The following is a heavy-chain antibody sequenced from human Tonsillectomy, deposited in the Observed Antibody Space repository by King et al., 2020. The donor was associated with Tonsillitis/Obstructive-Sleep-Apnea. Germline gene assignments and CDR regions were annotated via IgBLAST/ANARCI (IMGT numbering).Heavy chain of an antibody. J-gene: IGHJ4*02. Sequence: VQLVESGGGLVQPGGSLRLSCAASGFTFSSYWMHWVRQAPGKGLVWVSRINSDGSSTSYADSVKGRNTISRDNAKNTLYLQMNSLRAEDTAVYYCARGGGYSYGAFDYWGQGTLVTVSS. CDR3: ARGGGYSYGAFDY. V-gene: IGHV3-74*01. CDR1: GFTFSSYW. CDR2: INSDGSST. D-gene: IGHD5-18*01.